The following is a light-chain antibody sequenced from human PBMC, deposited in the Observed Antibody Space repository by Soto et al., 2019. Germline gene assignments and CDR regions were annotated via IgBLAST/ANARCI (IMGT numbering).Light chain of an antibody. CDR2: LGS. J-gene: IGKJ1*01. V-gene: IGKV2-28*01. CDR1: QSLLQSDGNTY. Sequence: ILMTQTPLSLSVTPGQPASISCKSSQSLLQSDGNTYLYWFLQKPGQPPKXLIYLGSNRPSGVHDRFSGSGSGTDFTLKIRRVETEDVGVYYCMQTLKFWTCGQGTKVDIK. CDR3: MQTLKFWT.